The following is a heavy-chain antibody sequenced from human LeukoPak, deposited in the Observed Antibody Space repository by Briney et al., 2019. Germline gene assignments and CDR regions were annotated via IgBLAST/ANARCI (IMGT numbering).Heavy chain of an antibody. CDR1: GGSISSGGYY. CDR2: IYYSGST. J-gene: IGHJ4*02. Sequence: SQTLSLTCTVSGGSISSGGYYWSWIRQHPGKGLEWIGYIYYSGSTYYNPSLKSRVTISVDTSKNQFSLKLSSVTAADTAVYYCASLRIYCSSTSCPRGALDYWGQGTLVTASS. D-gene: IGHD2-2*01. V-gene: IGHV4-31*03. CDR3: ASLRIYCSSTSCPRGALDY.